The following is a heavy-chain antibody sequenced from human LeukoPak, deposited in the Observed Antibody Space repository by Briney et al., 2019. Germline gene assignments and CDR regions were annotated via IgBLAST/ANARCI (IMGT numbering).Heavy chain of an antibody. Sequence: PSETLSLTCAVSGYSISSGYYWGWIRQPPGKGLEWIGSIYHSGSTYYNPSLKSRVTISVDTSKNQFSLKLSSVTAADTAVYYCASGKRFGQEYFQHWGQGTLVTVSS. V-gene: IGHV4-38-2*01. CDR1: GYSISSGYY. D-gene: IGHD3-16*01. CDR2: IYHSGST. CDR3: ASGKRFGQEYFQH. J-gene: IGHJ1*01.